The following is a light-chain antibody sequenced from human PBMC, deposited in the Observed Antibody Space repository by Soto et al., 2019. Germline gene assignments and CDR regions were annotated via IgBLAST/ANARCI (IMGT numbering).Light chain of an antibody. Sequence: NFMLTQPQSVSESPGKTVTISCTRSSGDIARNYVQWYQQRPGSAPSAVIHEDDQRPSGVPDRFSGSVDRSSNSASLTISGLKTEDEADYYCQSYGSSNQGVFGGGTKLTVL. CDR1: SGDIARNY. CDR3: QSYGSSNQGV. CDR2: EDD. V-gene: IGLV6-57*03. J-gene: IGLJ2*01.